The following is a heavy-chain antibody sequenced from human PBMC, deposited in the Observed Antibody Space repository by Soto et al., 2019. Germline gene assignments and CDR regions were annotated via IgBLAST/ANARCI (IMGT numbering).Heavy chain of an antibody. D-gene: IGHD5-12*01. V-gene: IGHV3-48*01. CDR2: ITKSSKTI. Sequence: GGSLRLPSAASGFTFSTYSMNWVRKAQGKGREWISYITKSSKTIYYADSVKGRFTISRDNAKNSLYLQMNSLRAEDTAVYYCTRDHGYGYGMDVWGQGTTVTVSS. CDR1: GFTFSTYS. J-gene: IGHJ6*02. CDR3: TRDHGYGYGMDV.